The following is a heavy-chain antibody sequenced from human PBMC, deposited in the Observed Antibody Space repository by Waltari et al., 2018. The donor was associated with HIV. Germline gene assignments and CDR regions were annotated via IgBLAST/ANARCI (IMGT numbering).Heavy chain of an antibody. V-gene: IGHV4-4*07. D-gene: IGHD3-10*01. Sequence: QVQLQESGPGLVKPSETLSLTCTASGGSISSYYWSWIRQPAGKGLEWIGRIYTSGSTNYNPSLKSRVTMSVDTSKNQFSLKLSSVTAADTAVYYCARDPYYYGSGNYGMDVWGQGTTVTVSS. J-gene: IGHJ6*02. CDR1: GGSISSYY. CDR3: ARDPYYYGSGNYGMDV. CDR2: IYTSGST.